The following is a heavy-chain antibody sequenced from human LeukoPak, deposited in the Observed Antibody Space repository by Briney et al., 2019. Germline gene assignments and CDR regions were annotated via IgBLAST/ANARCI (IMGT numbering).Heavy chain of an antibody. D-gene: IGHD5-12*01. CDR2: VENTGST. CDR1: GGSISNY. J-gene: IGHJ4*03. Sequence: LETLFITGTVSGGSISNYWSWIRHPPGKGLEWIGNVENTGSTNYNPSLERRGTISVDTSKNHFSLRLSSVTAADTAVYYCARAVGDSGHGRYFDYWGDGPVGPVSS. V-gene: IGHV4-59*01. CDR3: ARAVGDSGHGRYFDY.